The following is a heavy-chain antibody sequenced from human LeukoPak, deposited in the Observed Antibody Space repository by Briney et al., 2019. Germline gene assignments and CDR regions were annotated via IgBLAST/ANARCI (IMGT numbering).Heavy chain of an antibody. Sequence: PSETLSLTCSVSGGSIITTNYYWGWIRQPPGKGLEWIATIYNSGSTSYNPSLESRVTISVDTSKNQFSLKLSSVTAADTAVYYCARHVYSTSSGSFFDPWGQGTPVIVSS. D-gene: IGHD6-6*01. CDR1: GGSIITTNYY. CDR2: IYNSGST. V-gene: IGHV4-39*01. CDR3: ARHVYSTSSGSFFDP. J-gene: IGHJ5*02.